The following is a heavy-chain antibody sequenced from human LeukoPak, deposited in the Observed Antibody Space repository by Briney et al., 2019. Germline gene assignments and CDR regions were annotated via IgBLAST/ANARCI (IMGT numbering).Heavy chain of an antibody. CDR3: ARGMITFGGVIVQDAYYFDY. Sequence: PSETLSLTCAVYGGSFSGYYWSWIRQPPGKGLEWIGYIYYSGSTNYNPSLKSRVTISVDTSKNQFSLKLSSVTAADTAVYYCARGMITFGGVIVQDAYYFDYWGQGTLVTVSS. CDR1: GGSFSGYY. V-gene: IGHV4-59*01. CDR2: IYYSGST. J-gene: IGHJ4*02. D-gene: IGHD3-16*02.